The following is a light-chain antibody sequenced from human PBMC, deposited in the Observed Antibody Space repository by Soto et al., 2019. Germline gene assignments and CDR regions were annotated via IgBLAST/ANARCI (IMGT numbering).Light chain of an antibody. CDR1: QSLNGR. J-gene: IGKJ1*01. Sequence: DIQMTQSPSTLSSSIGDRVTITCRASQSLNGRLAWYQQRPGHAPNLLIYDVSTLETGVPSRFSGTGSETEFTLTISGLKHDDFATYYCQQYYYYSTFGPGTKVDIK. CDR2: DVS. CDR3: QQYYYYST. V-gene: IGKV1-5*01.